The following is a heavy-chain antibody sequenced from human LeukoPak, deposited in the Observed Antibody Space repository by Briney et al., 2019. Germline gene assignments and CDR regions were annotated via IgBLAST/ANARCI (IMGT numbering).Heavy chain of an antibody. J-gene: IGHJ4*02. V-gene: IGHV3-48*04. Sequence: GGSLRLSCAASGFTFSSYSMNWVRQAPGKGLEWVSYISSSGSTIYYADSVKGRFTISRDNAKNSLYLQMNSLRAEDTAVYYCARSDYDSSGYHYWGQGTLVTVSS. D-gene: IGHD3-22*01. CDR3: ARSDYDSSGYHY. CDR1: GFTFSSYS. CDR2: ISSSGSTI.